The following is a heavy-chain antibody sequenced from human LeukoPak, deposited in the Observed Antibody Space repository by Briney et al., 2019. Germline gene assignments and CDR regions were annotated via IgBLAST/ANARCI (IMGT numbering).Heavy chain of an antibody. CDR1: EYSFPNYC. CDR3: AIGRGGQQLGDY. V-gene: IGHV5-51*01. CDR2: IYPDDSDT. Sequence: GESLKISCKHSEYSFPNYCIGWVRQMPGKGLEWMGTIYPDDSDTRYSPSFQGQVTISADKSISTAYLQWSSLKASDTAMYYCAIGRGGQQLGDYWGQGTLVTVSS. J-gene: IGHJ4*02. D-gene: IGHD6-13*01.